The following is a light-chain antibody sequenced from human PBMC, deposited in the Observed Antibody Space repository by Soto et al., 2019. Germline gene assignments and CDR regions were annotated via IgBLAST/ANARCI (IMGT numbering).Light chain of an antibody. CDR2: DAS. CDR3: QQRSNWPPLT. J-gene: IGKJ4*01. CDR1: QSVSSY. V-gene: IGKV3-11*01. Sequence: EIVLTQSPATLSLSPGERATLSCRASQSVSSYLAWYQQKPAQAPRLLIYDASNRGTGTPARFSGSGSGTDCTLTISSLEPEDFAVYYCQQRSNWPPLTFGGGTKVEIK.